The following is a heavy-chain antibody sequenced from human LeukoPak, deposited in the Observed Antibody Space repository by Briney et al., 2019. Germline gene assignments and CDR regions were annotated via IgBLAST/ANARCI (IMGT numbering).Heavy chain of an antibody. CDR3: ARDYYYDSSGSAAFDI. V-gene: IGHV3-48*01. CDR2: ISSSSSTI. Sequence: GGSLRLSCAASGFTFSSYSMNWVRQAPGKGLEWVSYISSSSSTIYYADSVKGRFTISRDNAKNSLYLQMNSLRAEDTAVYYCARDYYYDSSGSAAFDIWGQGTMVTVSS. J-gene: IGHJ3*02. CDR1: GFTFSSYS. D-gene: IGHD3-22*01.